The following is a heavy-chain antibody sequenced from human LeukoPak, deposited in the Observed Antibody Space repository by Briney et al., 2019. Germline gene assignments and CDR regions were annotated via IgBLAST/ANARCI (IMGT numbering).Heavy chain of an antibody. CDR1: GFTFSSYG. V-gene: IGHV3-33*08. J-gene: IGHJ4*02. CDR2: IWYNGSNK. D-gene: IGHD4-23*01. Sequence: PGGSLRLSCAASGFTFSSYGMHWVRQAPGKGLEWVAVIWYNGSNKYYADSVKGRFTISRDNSKNTLYLQMNSLRAEDTAVYYCARESDYGCNSPNVDYWGQGTLAMVS. CDR3: ARESDYGCNSPNVDY.